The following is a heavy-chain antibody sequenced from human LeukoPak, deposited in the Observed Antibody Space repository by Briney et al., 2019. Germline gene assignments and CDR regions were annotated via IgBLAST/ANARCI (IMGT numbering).Heavy chain of an antibody. CDR3: ARPIKGY. Sequence: SGTLSLTCAVYGGSFSGYYWSWIRQPPGKGLEWIGEINHSGSTNYNPSLKSRVTISEDTSKNQFSLKLSSVTAADTAVYYCARPIKGYWGQGTLVTVSS. CDR1: GGSFSGYY. V-gene: IGHV4-34*01. CDR2: INHSGST. J-gene: IGHJ4*02.